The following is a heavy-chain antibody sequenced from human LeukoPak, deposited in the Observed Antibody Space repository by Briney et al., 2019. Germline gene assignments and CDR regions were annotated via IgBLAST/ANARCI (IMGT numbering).Heavy chain of an antibody. V-gene: IGHV3-21*04. Sequence: GGSLRLSCAASGFTFSSYSMNWVRQAPGKGLEWVSSITSSSSYIYYADSVKGRFTISRGNAKNSLYLQMNSLRAEDTAVYYCARDRLMRAAADDAFDIWGQGTMVTVSS. CDR3: ARDRLMRAAADDAFDI. CDR1: GFTFSSYS. J-gene: IGHJ3*02. D-gene: IGHD6-25*01. CDR2: ITSSSSYI.